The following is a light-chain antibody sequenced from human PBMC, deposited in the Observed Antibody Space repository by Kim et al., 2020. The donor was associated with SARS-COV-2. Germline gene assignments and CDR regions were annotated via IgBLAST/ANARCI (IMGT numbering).Light chain of an antibody. CDR2: GNS. J-gene: IGLJ1*01. Sequence: QSVLTQPPSVSGAPGQRVTISCTGSSSNIGAGYDVHWYQQLPGTAPKHLIYGNSNRPSGVPDRFSGSKSGTSASLAITGLQAEDEADYYCQSYDSSLSNVFGAGSKVTVL. CDR3: QSYDSSLSNV. V-gene: IGLV1-40*01. CDR1: SSNIGAGYD.